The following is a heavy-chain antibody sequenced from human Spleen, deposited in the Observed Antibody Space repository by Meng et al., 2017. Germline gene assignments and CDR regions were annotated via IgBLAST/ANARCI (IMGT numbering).Heavy chain of an antibody. CDR1: GYAFGTYG. CDR2: FVSNADT. Sequence: QVHLQQSGPEVKTPGASVRVSCKASGYAFGTYGICWVRQAPGQGLEWMGWFVSNADTYPAQKFQGRVTMTRDTHTSTDFMELRSLRFDDTAVYYCARGTPGRRYAEYWGQGTLVTVSS. D-gene: IGHD3-10*01. CDR3: ARGTPGRRYAEY. J-gene: IGHJ4*02. V-gene: IGHV1-18*01.